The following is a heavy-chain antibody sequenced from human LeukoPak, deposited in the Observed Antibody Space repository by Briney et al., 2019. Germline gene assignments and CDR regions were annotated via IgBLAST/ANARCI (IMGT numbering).Heavy chain of an antibody. D-gene: IGHD7-27*01. CDR2: TYYGSKWYN. CDR3: ARGNWGFDY. J-gene: IGHJ4*02. V-gene: IGHV6-1*01. CDR1: GDSVSSNSAA. Sequence: SQTLSLTFAISGDSVSSNSAAWHWIRQSPSRGLEWLGRTYYGSKWYNDYAVSLKSRITINADTSKNQFSLQLNSVTPEDTAVYYCARGNWGFDYWGQGTLVTVSS.